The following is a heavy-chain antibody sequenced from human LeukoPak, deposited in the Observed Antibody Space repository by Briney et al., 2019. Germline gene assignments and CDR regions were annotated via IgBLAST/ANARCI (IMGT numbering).Heavy chain of an antibody. Sequence: GGSLRLSCAASGFTFSSYWVSWVRQAPGKGLEWVANIKQDGSEKYYVDSVKGRFTISRDNAKNSLYLQMNSLRAEDTAVYYCARDSFDYWGQGTLVTVSS. J-gene: IGHJ4*02. CDR2: IKQDGSEK. CDR3: ARDSFDY. CDR1: GFTFSSYW. V-gene: IGHV3-7*01.